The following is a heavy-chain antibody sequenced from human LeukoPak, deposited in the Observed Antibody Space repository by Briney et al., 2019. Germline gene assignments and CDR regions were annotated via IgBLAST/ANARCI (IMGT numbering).Heavy chain of an antibody. CDR1: GGSFSGYY. V-gene: IGHV4-34*01. CDR2: INHSGST. CDR3: ARGHPPHIVVVTAQASFFDY. Sequence: SETLSLTCAVYGGSFSGYYWSWIRQPPGKGLEWIGEINHSGSTNYNPSLKSRVTISVDTSKNQFSLKLSCVTAAAPAVYYCARGHPPHIVVVTAQASFFDYWGQGTLVTVSS. J-gene: IGHJ4*02. D-gene: IGHD2-21*02.